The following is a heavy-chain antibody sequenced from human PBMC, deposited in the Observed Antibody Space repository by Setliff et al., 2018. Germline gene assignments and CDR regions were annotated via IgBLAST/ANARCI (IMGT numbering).Heavy chain of an antibody. V-gene: IGHV3-48*03. J-gene: IGHJ4*02. Sequence: GGSLRLSCAASGFRFNLYNMNWVRQTPGKGLEWVSYINSGGSKVYYADSVKGRFTISRDNAKNSLYLLMKSVRVDDTAVYYCARSIDGYQQRYDIWGQGALVTVSS. CDR3: ARSIDGYQQRYDI. CDR1: GFRFNLYN. CDR2: INSGGSKV. D-gene: IGHD3-22*01.